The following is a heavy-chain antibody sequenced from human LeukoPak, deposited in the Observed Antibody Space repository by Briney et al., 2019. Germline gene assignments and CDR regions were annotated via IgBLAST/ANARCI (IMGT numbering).Heavy chain of an antibody. CDR3: ARDSLGRGGYPYYMDV. CDR2: IVGSGFGT. CDR1: GFTFSNYA. D-gene: IGHD3-16*01. Sequence: GGSLRLSCAASGFTFSNYAMSWVRQAPGKGLEWVSAIVGSGFGTYYADSVKGRFTISRDNAKNSLYLQMNSLRAEDTAVYYCARDSLGRGGYPYYMDVWGKGTTVTVSS. V-gene: IGHV3-23*01. J-gene: IGHJ6*03.